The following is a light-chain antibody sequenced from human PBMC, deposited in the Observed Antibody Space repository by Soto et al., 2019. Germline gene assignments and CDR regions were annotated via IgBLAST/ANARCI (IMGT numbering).Light chain of an antibody. CDR3: QKFSSDPFT. Sequence: DIQMTQSPSSLSASVGDRVTITCRASQRIRNPLAWYQQRPGKLPKLLIYAASTLQPGVPSRFSGSGSGTDFTLTISSLQPEDVATYYCQKFSSDPFTFGGGTKVDIK. V-gene: IGKV1-27*01. CDR1: QRIRNP. CDR2: AAS. J-gene: IGKJ4*01.